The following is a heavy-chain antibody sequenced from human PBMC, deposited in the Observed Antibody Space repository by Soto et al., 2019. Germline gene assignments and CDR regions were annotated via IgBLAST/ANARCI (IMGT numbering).Heavy chain of an antibody. CDR2: ISFDGRNQ. D-gene: IGHD4-4*01. V-gene: IGHV3-30*18. CDR3: AKDLADYSGNSWMDY. CDR1: GFSFSHSG. Sequence: QVQLVESGGGVVQPGRSLRLSCAASGFSFSHSGMHWVRQFPGKGLEWVAVISFDGRNQYYADSVKGRFSISRDNSKNSLYLQMNSLRAEDTAVYYCAKDLADYSGNSWMDYWGQGTLVTVSS. J-gene: IGHJ4*02.